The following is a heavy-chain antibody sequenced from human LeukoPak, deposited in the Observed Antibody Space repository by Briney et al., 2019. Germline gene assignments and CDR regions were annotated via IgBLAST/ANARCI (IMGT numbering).Heavy chain of an antibody. CDR3: AKWGESNFDY. Sequence: GGSLRLSCAASGFTFSSYGMSWVRQAPGKGLEWVLAISGSGGSTYYADSVKGRFTISRDNSKNTLYLQMNSLRAEDTAVYYCAKWGESNFDYWGQGTLVTVSS. J-gene: IGHJ4*02. CDR2: ISGSGGST. D-gene: IGHD3-10*01. CDR1: GFTFSSYG. V-gene: IGHV3-23*01.